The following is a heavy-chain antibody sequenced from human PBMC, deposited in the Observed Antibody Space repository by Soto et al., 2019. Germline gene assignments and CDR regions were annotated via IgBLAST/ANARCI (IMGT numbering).Heavy chain of an antibody. V-gene: IGHV3-9*01. CDR3: AKGPPVGLQYFQY. Sequence: GGSLRLSFAASGFTFDDYAMHWVRQAPGKGLEWVASISWNSGSIGYADSVKGRFTISRDNAKNSLSLQMNSLSDEDTALYYCAKGPPVGLQYFQYWGQGTLVTVSS. CDR1: GFTFDDYA. J-gene: IGHJ1*01. CDR2: ISWNSGSI. D-gene: IGHD1-26*01.